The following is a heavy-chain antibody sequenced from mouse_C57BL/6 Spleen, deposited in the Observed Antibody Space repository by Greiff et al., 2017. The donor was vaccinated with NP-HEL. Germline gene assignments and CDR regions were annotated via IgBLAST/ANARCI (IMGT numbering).Heavy chain of an antibody. CDR2: IDPSDSYT. Sequence: VQLQQPGAELVRPGTSVKLSCKASGYTFTSYWMHWVKQRPGQGLEWIGVIDPSDSYTNYNQKFKGKATLTVDTSSSTAYMQLSSLTSEDSAVYYCARGDNWDLDYWGQGTTLTVSS. V-gene: IGHV1-59*01. D-gene: IGHD4-1*02. J-gene: IGHJ2*01. CDR1: GYTFTSYW. CDR3: ARGDNWDLDY.